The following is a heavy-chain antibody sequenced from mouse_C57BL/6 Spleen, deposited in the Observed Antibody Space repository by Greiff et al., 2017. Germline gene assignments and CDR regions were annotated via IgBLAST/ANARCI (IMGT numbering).Heavy chain of an antibody. J-gene: IGHJ4*01. CDR2: INPSSGYT. CDR1: GYTFTSYT. V-gene: IGHV1-4*01. D-gene: IGHD2-4*01. Sequence: VKLQESGAELARPGASVKMSCKASGYTFTSYTMHWVKQRPGQGLEWIGYINPSSGYTKYNKKFKDKATLTADKSSSTAYMRLSSMTSEDAAFYYCARRDYDEVLYAMDYWGQGTSVTVSS. CDR3: ARRDYDEVLYAMDY.